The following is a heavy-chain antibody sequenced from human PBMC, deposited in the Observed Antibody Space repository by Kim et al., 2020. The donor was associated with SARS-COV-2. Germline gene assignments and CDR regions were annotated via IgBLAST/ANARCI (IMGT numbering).Heavy chain of an antibody. CDR1: GDFISSNTYY. J-gene: IGHJ6*01. CDR2: MYYSGNT. Sequence: SETLSLTCTVSGDFISSNTYYWGWIRQPPGKGLEWIGTMYYSGNTNYNPSLKSRVTISVDTPKNQFSLKLTSVTAADTAAYYCARHRPTLESPYYYYHG. D-gene: IGHD3-3*01. V-gene: IGHV4-39*01. CDR3: ARHRPTLESPYYYYHG.